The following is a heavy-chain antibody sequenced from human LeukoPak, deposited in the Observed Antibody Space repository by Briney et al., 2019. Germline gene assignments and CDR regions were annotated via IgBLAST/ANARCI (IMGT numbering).Heavy chain of an antibody. J-gene: IGHJ5*02. Sequence: GESLKISCKGSGYIFTSYWIGWVRQMPGKGLGWMGIIYPGDSDTRYSPSFQGQVTISADKSISTAYLQWSSLKASETAMHYCARRGTMIGHWFDPWGQGTLVTVSS. CDR2: IYPGDSDT. CDR1: GYIFTSYW. V-gene: IGHV5-51*01. D-gene: IGHD3-22*01. CDR3: ARRGTMIGHWFDP.